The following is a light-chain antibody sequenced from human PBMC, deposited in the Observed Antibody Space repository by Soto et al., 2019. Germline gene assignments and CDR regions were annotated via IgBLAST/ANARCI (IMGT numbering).Light chain of an antibody. CDR2: DAS. J-gene: IGKJ2*01. CDR3: QQYNDWPRT. Sequence: EIVMTQTPVTLSVSPGERATLSCRASQSVSNKLAWYQQKPGQDPRLLIYDASPRATGLPDRFSGSGSGTEFTLTISSLQSEDFAFYYCQQYNDWPRTFGQGTKLEI. V-gene: IGKV3-15*01. CDR1: QSVSNK.